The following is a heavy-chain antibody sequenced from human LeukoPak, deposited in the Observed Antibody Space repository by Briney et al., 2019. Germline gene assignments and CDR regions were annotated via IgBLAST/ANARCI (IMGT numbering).Heavy chain of an antibody. D-gene: IGHD3-22*01. J-gene: IGHJ4*02. V-gene: IGHV3-23*01. CDR2: ISGSGGST. CDR1: GFTFSSYA. Sequence: GGSLRLSCAASGFTFSSYAMSWVRQAPGKGLEWVSAISGSGGSTYYADSVKGRFTISRDNSKNTLYLQMNSLRAEDTAVYYCAREGTGIIVVVNYYFDYWGQGTLVTVSS. CDR3: AREGTGIIVVVNYYFDY.